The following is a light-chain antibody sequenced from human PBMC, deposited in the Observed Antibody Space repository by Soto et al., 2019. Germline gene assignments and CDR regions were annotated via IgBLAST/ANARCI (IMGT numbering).Light chain of an antibody. Sequence: QSALTQPRSVSGSPGQSVTISCTGTSSDVGGYNYVSWYQQHPGKAPKLMIYDVSKRPSGVPDRFSGSKSGNTASLTISGLQAEDEADYYCCSYTSSRTVFGGGTKLTVL. CDR1: SSDVGGYNY. CDR2: DVS. CDR3: CSYTSSRTV. J-gene: IGLJ2*01. V-gene: IGLV2-11*01.